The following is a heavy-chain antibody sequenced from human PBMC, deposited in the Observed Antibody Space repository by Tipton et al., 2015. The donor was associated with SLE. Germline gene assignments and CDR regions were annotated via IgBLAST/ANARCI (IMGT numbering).Heavy chain of an antibody. CDR2: MNPNSGNT. CDR1: GYTFTSYD. J-gene: IGHJ4*02. Sequence: QLVQSGAEVKKPGASVKVSCKASGYTFTSYDINWVRQATGQGLEWMGWMNPNSGNTGYAQKFQGRVTMTRNTSISTAYMELRGLRSDDWAVYYCARDRFSGSSGWYDYWGQGTLVTVSS. CDR3: ARDRFSGSSGWYDY. D-gene: IGHD6-19*01. V-gene: IGHV1-8*01.